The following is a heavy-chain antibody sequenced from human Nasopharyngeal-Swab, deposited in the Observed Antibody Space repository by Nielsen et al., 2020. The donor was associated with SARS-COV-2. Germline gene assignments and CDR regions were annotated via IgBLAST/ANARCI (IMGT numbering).Heavy chain of an antibody. CDR3: AKGSPRHPSLHYYMDV. CDR2: ISGRGGST. CDR1: GFTFSSYA. J-gene: IGHJ6*03. Sequence: GESLKISCAASGFTFSSYAMSWVRQAPGKGLEWVSSISGRGGSTYYADSVKGRFTISRDNSKNTLYLQMNSLRADDTAVYYCAKGSPRHPSLHYYMDVWGKGTTVTVSS. D-gene: IGHD2-15*01. V-gene: IGHV3-23*01.